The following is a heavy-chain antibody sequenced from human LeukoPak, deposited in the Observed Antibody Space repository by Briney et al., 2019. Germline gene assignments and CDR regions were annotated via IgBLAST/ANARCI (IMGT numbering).Heavy chain of an antibody. J-gene: IGHJ6*03. D-gene: IGHD6-13*01. V-gene: IGHV4-4*07. CDR2: IYTSGST. CDR3: AGAGAGGEYYYYYMDV. CDR1: GGSISSYY. Sequence: SETLSLTCTASGGSISSYYWSWIRQPAGKGLEWIGRIYTSGSTNYNPCLKSRVTMSVDTSRNQFSLKLSSVTAADTAVYYRAGAGAGGEYYYYYMDVWGKGTTVTVS.